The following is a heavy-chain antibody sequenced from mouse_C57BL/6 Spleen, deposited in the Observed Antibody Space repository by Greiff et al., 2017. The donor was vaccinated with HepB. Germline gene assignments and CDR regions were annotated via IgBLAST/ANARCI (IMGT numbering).Heavy chain of an antibody. Sequence: VKLQESGAELVKPGASVKISCKASGYAFSSYWMNWVKQRPGKGLEWIGQIYPGDGDTNYNGKFKGKATLTADKSSSTAYMQLSSLTSEDSAVYFCAVDSSGYVSFAYWGQGTLVTVSA. J-gene: IGHJ3*01. CDR1: GYAFSSYW. D-gene: IGHD3-2*02. CDR2: IYPGDGDT. CDR3: AVDSSGYVSFAY. V-gene: IGHV1-80*01.